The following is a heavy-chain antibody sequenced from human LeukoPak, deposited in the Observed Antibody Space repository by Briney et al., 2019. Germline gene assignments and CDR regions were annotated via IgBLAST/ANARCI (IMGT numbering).Heavy chain of an antibody. CDR1: GFTFSSYS. Sequence: GGSLRLSCAASGFTFSSYSMNWVRQAPGKGLEWVSYISSSSSYIYYADSVKGRFTTSRDNAKNSLYLQMNSLRAEDTAVYYCASLAARRMYCYWGQGTLVTVSS. CDR2: ISSSSSYI. J-gene: IGHJ4*02. V-gene: IGHV3-21*05. D-gene: IGHD6-6*01. CDR3: ASLAARRMYCY.